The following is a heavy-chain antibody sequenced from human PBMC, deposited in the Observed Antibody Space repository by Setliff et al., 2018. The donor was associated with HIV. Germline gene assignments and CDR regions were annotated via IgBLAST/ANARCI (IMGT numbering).Heavy chain of an antibody. CDR2: IWDDGSNK. D-gene: IGHD3-10*01. Sequence: GSLRLSCATSGFGFSRYAMHWVRQAPGKGLEWVAVIWDDGSNKYYADSVKGRFTIFRDNSKNTLYLQMNSLRAEDTAVYYCARDRVELFWDGELNYMDVWGKGTTVTVSS. CDR1: GFGFSRYA. CDR3: ARDRVELFWDGELNYMDV. V-gene: IGHV3-33*01. J-gene: IGHJ6*03.